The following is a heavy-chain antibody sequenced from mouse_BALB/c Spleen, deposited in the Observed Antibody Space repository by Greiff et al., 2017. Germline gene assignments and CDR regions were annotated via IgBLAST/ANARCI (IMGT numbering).Heavy chain of an antibody. V-gene: IGHV14-3*02. CDR3: ARDYYGSDWYFDV. Sequence: EVKLMESGAELVKPGASVKLSCTASGFNFKDSYMHWVKQRPEQGLEWIGRIDPANGNTKYDPKFQGKATITADTSSNTAYLQLSSLTSEDTAVYYCARDYYGSDWYFDVWGAGTTVTVSS. CDR2: IDPANGNT. CDR1: GFNFKDSY. D-gene: IGHD1-1*01. J-gene: IGHJ1*01.